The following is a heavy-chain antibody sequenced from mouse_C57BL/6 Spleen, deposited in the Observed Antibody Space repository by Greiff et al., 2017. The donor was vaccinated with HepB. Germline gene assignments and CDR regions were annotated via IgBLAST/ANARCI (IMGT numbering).Heavy chain of an antibody. V-gene: IGHV5-4*01. Sequence: DVQLVESGGGLVKPGGSLKLSCAASGFTFSSYAMSWVRQTPEKRLEWVATISDGGSYTYYPDNVKGRFTISRDNAKNNLYLQMSHLKSEDTAMYYCARDPYDYDVAYWGQGTLVTVSA. CDR1: GFTFSSYA. J-gene: IGHJ3*01. D-gene: IGHD2-4*01. CDR3: ARDPYDYDVAY. CDR2: ISDGGSYT.